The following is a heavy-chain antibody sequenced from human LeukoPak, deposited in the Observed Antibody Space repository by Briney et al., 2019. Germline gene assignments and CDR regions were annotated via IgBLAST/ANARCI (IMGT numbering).Heavy chain of an antibody. V-gene: IGHV3-23*01. J-gene: IGHJ1*01. CDR2: LSGSGGAT. CDR3: AKVIAVASGYFQH. Sequence: GGSLRLSCAASGFTFSSYAMSWVRQAPGRGLEWVSGLSGSGGATDYAVSVKGRFTISRDNSKNTLHLQMDSLRAEDTAVYYCAKVIAVASGYFQHRGQGTLVTVSS. D-gene: IGHD6-19*01. CDR1: GFTFSSYA.